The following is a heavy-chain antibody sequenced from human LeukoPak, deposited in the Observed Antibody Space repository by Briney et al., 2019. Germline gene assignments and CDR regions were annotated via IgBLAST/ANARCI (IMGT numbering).Heavy chain of an antibody. J-gene: IGHJ4*02. CDR1: GYTFSNYG. V-gene: IGHV1-18*01. CDR2: ISSYNDNT. D-gene: IGHD6-13*01. CDR3: ATQQGAAAGLRGGPDGGSDY. Sequence: AASVKVSCKASGYTFSNYGISWVRQAPGQGLEWMGWISSYNDNTNYAQKLQGRVTMTTDTSTSTAYMELRSLRSDDTAVYYCATQQGAAAGLRGGPDGGSDYWGQGTLVTVSS.